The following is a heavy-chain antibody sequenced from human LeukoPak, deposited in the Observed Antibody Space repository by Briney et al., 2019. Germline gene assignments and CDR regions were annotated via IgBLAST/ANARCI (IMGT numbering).Heavy chain of an antibody. CDR3: ARTYYYDSSGYYPDAFDI. D-gene: IGHD3-22*01. V-gene: IGHV4-39*01. J-gene: IGHJ3*02. CDR2: IYYSGST. CDR1: GGSISSSSYY. Sequence: SETLSLTCTVSGGSISSSSYYWGWIRQPPGKGLEWIGSIYYSGSTYYNPSLKSRVTISVDTSKNQSSLKLSSVTAADTAVYYCARTYYYDSSGYYPDAFDIWGQGTMVTVSS.